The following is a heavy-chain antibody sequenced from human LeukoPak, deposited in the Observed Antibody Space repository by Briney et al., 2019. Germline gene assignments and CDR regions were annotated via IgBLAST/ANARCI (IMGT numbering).Heavy chain of an antibody. V-gene: IGHV3-48*01. CDR2: ISSSSSTI. CDR3: AREGITVSHDLDY. D-gene: IGHD3-16*01. J-gene: IGHJ4*02. Sequence: PGGSLRLSCAASGFTFSTYSMNWVRQAPGKGLEWVSYISSSSSTIYYADSVKGRFTTSRDNAKNSLYLQMNSLRAEDTAVYYCAREGITVSHDLDYWGQGTLVTVSS. CDR1: GFTFSTYS.